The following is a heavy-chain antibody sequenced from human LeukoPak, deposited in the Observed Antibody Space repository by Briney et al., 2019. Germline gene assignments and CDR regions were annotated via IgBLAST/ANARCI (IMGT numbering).Heavy chain of an antibody. V-gene: IGHV3-13*01. CDR2: IGTAGDT. CDR1: GFTFSSYA. CDR3: ARGVWFGELSYFDY. J-gene: IGHJ4*02. Sequence: GGSLRLSCAASGFTFSSYAMHWVRQATGKGLEWVSAIGTAGDTYYPGSVKGRFTISRENAKNSLYLQMNSLRAGDTAVYYCARGVWFGELSYFDYWGQGTLVTVSS. D-gene: IGHD3-10*01.